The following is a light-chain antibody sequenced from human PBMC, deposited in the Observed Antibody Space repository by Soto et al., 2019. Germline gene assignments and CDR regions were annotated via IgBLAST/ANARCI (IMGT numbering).Light chain of an antibody. Sequence: DIQMTQSPSTLSASVGDRVTITCRAGQSISSWLAWYQQKPGKAPKLLIYKASTLKSGVPSRFSGSGSGTEFTLTINGLQPEDAATYYCQQYNSYWTFGQGTKVDIK. CDR3: QQYNSYWT. CDR1: QSISSW. J-gene: IGKJ1*01. V-gene: IGKV1-5*03. CDR2: KAS.